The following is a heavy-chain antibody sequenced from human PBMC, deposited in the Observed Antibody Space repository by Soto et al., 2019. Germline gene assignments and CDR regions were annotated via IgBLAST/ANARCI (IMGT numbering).Heavy chain of an antibody. Sequence: QVQLQESGPGLVKPSQTLSLTCTVSGGSISSGGYYWSWIRQHPGKGLEWIGYIYYSGSTYYNPSLKSRVTIAVDTSKHQFSLKLSSVTAADTAVYYCARVSPHVAGHLFDYWGQGTLVTVSS. CDR1: GGSISSGGYY. CDR2: IYYSGST. D-gene: IGHD6-19*01. V-gene: IGHV4-31*03. J-gene: IGHJ4*02. CDR3: ARVSPHVAGHLFDY.